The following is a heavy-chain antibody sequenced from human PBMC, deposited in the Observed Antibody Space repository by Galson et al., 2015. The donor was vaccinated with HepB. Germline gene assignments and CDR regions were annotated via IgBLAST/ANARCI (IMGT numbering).Heavy chain of an antibody. J-gene: IGHJ5*02. Sequence: SLRLSCAASGFTFSNFWMHWVRQAPGKGLVWLSHINSDGRSTKYLDSVRGRFTISRDNANNTLYLQMTSLRAEDTGVYFCARDNLENQLNWLDPWGRGTLATVSS. CDR1: GFTFSNFW. V-gene: IGHV3-74*01. D-gene: IGHD1-1*01. CDR3: ARDNLENQLNWLDP. CDR2: INSDGRST.